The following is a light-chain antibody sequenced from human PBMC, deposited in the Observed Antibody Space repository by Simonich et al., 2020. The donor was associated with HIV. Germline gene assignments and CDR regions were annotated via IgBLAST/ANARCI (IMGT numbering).Light chain of an antibody. V-gene: IGLV2-14*01. J-gene: IGLJ3*02. Sequence: QSALTHPASVSGSPGQSITISCTGTSSYVGYYNYVSWYQQHPGKAPKLMIYDVSKRTAGVSNRFSGSKSGNTASLTISGLQAEDEADYYCSSSTSSSTLGFGGGTKVTVL. CDR3: SSSTSSSTLG. CDR2: DVS. CDR1: SSYVGYYNY.